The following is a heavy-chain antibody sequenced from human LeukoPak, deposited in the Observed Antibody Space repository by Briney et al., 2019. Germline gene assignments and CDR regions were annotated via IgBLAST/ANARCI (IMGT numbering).Heavy chain of an antibody. CDR3: AELGITMIGGV. J-gene: IGHJ6*04. Sequence: GGSLRLSCTASGFTFSSYSMLWVRQAPGKGLEWVSYISSSSSTIYYADSVKGRFTISRDNAKNSLYLQMNSLRAEDTAVYYCAELGITMIGGVWGKGTTVTISS. CDR2: ISSSSSTI. D-gene: IGHD3-10*02. V-gene: IGHV3-48*01. CDR1: GFTFSSYS.